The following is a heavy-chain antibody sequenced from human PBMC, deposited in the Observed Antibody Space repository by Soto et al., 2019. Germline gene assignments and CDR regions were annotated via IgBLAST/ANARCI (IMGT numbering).Heavy chain of an antibody. CDR3: AHTIAVAGAVFIWFDP. D-gene: IGHD6-19*01. CDR2: IYWDDDK. Sequence: QITLKESGPTLVKPTQTLTLTCTFSGFSLSTSGVGVGWIRQPPGKALEWLALIYWDDDKRSSPSLKSRLTTTRDTSKNQVLLRMTNMDPVDTATYYCAHTIAVAGAVFIWFDPWGQGTLVTVSS. V-gene: IGHV2-5*02. CDR1: GFSLSTSGVG. J-gene: IGHJ5*02.